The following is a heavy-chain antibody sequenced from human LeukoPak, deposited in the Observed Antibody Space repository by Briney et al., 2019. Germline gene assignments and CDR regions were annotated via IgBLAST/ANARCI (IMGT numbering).Heavy chain of an antibody. Sequence: PSETLSLTCAVSGGPISSSNWWSWVRQPPGKGLEWIGEIYHSGSTNYNPSLKSRVTISVDKSKNQFSLKLSSVTAADTAVYYCARGQDIVVVPAAIWFDPWGQGTLVTVSS. CDR2: IYHSGST. CDR3: ARGQDIVVVPAAIWFDP. D-gene: IGHD2-2*01. V-gene: IGHV4-4*02. CDR1: GGPISSSNW. J-gene: IGHJ5*02.